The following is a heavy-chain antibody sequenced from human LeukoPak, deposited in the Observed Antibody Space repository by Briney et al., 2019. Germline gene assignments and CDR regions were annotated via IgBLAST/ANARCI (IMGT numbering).Heavy chain of an antibody. CDR3: AKDLNGCMDV. D-gene: IGHD2-8*01. CDR2: ISGSGGST. J-gene: IGHJ6*02. V-gene: IGHV3-23*01. CDR1: GFTFSSYA. Sequence: GSLRLSCAASGFTFSSYAMRWVRQAPGKGLEWVSAISGSGGSTYYADSVKGRFTISRDNSENTLYLQMNSLRAEDTAVYYCAKDLNGCMDVWGQGTTVTVSS.